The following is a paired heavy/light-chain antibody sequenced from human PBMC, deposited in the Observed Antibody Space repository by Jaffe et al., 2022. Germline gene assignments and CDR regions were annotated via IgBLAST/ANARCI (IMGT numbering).Light chain of an antibody. J-gene: IGLJ1*01. V-gene: IGLV2-14*03. Sequence: QSALTQPASVSGSPGQSITISCTGTSSDVGAYNYVSWYQQHPGKAPKVMIYDVSNRPSGVSNRFSGSKSGNTASLTISGLQAEDEADYYCISYTTSSTYVFGTGTKVTVL. CDR1: SSDVGAYNY. CDR3: ISYTTSSTYV. CDR2: DVS.
Heavy chain of an antibody. CDR2: IKGDERTM. CDR3: ARGAFHLYYLDY. Sequence: EVHLVESGGDLVQPGGSLRLSCGASGFTFSSYWVHWVRQTPGKGLVWVARIKGDERTMNYADSVKGRFTVSRDNAKNTVYLQMNTLRDEDTAVYYCARGAFHLYYLDYWGQGTLVTVSS. J-gene: IGHJ4*02. V-gene: IGHV3-74*01. CDR1: GFTFSSYW.